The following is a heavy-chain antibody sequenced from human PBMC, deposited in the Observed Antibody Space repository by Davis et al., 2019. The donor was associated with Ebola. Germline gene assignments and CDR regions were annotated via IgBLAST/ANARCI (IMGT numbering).Heavy chain of an antibody. CDR3: ARTEWGEH. D-gene: IGHD3-3*01. J-gene: IGHJ4*02. CDR1: GGTFSSYA. V-gene: IGHV1-69*04. CDR2: IIPILGIA. Sequence: SVTVSCKASGGTFSSYAISWVRQAPGQGLEWMGRIIPILGIANYAQKFQGRVTITADKSTSTAYMELSSLRSEDTAVYYCARTEWGEHWGQGTLVTVSS.